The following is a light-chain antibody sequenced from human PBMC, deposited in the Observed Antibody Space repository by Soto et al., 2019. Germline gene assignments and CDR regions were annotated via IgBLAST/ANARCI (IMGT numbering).Light chain of an antibody. Sequence: QSALTRPASVSGSPGQSITISCTGTSSDVGGYDFVSWYQHHPGKAPKLLIYDVNNRPSGLSDRFSGSKSGNTASLTISGLQTEDEADYYCSSYTSSHTRVFGTGTKVTVL. CDR1: SSDVGGYDF. CDR3: SSYTSSHTRV. V-gene: IGLV2-14*01. CDR2: DVN. J-gene: IGLJ1*01.